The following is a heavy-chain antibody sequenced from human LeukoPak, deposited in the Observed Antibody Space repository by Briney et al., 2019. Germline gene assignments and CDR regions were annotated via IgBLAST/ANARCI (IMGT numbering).Heavy chain of an antibody. V-gene: IGHV4-59*01. D-gene: IGHD6-19*01. CDR2: IYYTGST. CDR3: ARAVAGTGRYYFDY. CDR1: GGSISSYY. J-gene: IGHJ4*02. Sequence: SETLSLTCTSSGGSISSYYWSWIRQPPGKGLEWIGYIYYTGSTNHNPSLKSRVTISVDTSKNQFSLKLSSVTAADTAVYYCARAVAGTGRYYFDYWGQGTLVTVSS.